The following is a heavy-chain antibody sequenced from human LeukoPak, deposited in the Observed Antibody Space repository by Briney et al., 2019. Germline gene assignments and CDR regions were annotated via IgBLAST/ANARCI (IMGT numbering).Heavy chain of an antibody. J-gene: IGHJ3*02. D-gene: IGHD4-17*01. Sequence: NPSETLSLTCAVYGGSFSGYYWSWIRQPPGKGLEWIGEINHSGSTNYDPSLKSRVTISVDTSKNQFSLKLSSVTAADPAVYYCARGRGTTVTTWMKLRPKPVDAFDIWGQGTMVTVSS. CDR1: GGSFSGYY. CDR2: INHSGST. V-gene: IGHV4-34*01. CDR3: ARGRGTTVTTWMKLRPKPVDAFDI.